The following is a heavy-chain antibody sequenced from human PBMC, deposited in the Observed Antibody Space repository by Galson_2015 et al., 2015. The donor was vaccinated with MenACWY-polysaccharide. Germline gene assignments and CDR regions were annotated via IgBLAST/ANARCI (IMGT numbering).Heavy chain of an antibody. Sequence: SLRLSCAASGFTFSTYAMHWVRQAPGKGLEWVANIKKDGSEKYYVDSVKGRFTISRDNAKNSVYLQMNSLRAEDTAVYYCARGHYGMDVWGQGTTVTVPS. CDR1: GFTFSTYA. J-gene: IGHJ6*02. CDR3: ARGHYGMDV. V-gene: IGHV3-7*04. CDR2: IKKDGSEK.